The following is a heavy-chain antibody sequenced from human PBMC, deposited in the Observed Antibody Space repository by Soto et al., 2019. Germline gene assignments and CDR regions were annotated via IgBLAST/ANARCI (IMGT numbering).Heavy chain of an antibody. CDR2: ISYDGSNK. Sequence: GGSLRLSCAASGFTFSSYGMHWVRQAPGKGLEWVAVISYDGSNKYYADSVKGRFTTSRDNSKNTLYLQMNSLRAEDTAVYYCAREQATVTTYYYYYGMDVWGQGTTVTVSS. CDR3: AREQATVTTYYYYYGMDV. CDR1: GFTFSSYG. D-gene: IGHD4-17*01. J-gene: IGHJ6*02. V-gene: IGHV3-30*03.